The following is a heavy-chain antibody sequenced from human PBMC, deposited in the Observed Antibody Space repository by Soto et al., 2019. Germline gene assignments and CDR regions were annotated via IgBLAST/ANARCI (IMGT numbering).Heavy chain of an antibody. Sequence: QVQLAQSGAELKKPGASVKVSCKASGYTFTTYSISWVRQAPGQGLEWMGWISVYGGNTRYAQKFQDRVIMTTDTPTSTAYMALRSLRSADTAVYYCARVYSSAHRPAVLNYWGRGTLITVSS. D-gene: IGHD6-19*01. CDR3: ARVYSSAHRPAVLNY. CDR2: ISVYGGNT. J-gene: IGHJ4*02. CDR1: GYTFTTYS. V-gene: IGHV1-18*04.